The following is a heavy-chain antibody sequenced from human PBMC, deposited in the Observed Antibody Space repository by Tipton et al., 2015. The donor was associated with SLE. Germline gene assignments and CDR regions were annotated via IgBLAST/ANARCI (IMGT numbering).Heavy chain of an antibody. CDR1: GGSISSSSYY. Sequence: TLSLTCTVSGGSISSSSYYWGWIRQPPGKGLEWVGTVYYTGNTFYNPSLKSRVTILVDTSKNQFSLKLSSVTAADTAVYYCARDEYRYDATGYHLLGHFDFWGQGTLVTVSS. CDR2: VYYTGNT. D-gene: IGHD3-22*01. CDR3: ARDEYRYDATGYHLLGHFDF. V-gene: IGHV4-39*07. J-gene: IGHJ4*02.